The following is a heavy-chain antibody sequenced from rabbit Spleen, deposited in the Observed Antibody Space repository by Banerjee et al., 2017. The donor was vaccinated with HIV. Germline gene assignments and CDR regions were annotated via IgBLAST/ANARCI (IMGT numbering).Heavy chain of an antibody. CDR3: ARDTSSSFSSYGMDL. CDR1: GFTISSSYY. V-gene: IGHV1S45*01. J-gene: IGHJ6*01. CDR2: IDIGSSGFT. Sequence: QEQLEESGGDLVKPEGSLTLTCTASGFTISSSYYMCWVRQAPGKGLEWIACIDIGSSGFTYFASWAKGRITISKTSSTTVTLQMTSLTAADTATYFCARDTSSSFSSYGMDLWGQGTLVTVS. D-gene: IGHD1-1*01.